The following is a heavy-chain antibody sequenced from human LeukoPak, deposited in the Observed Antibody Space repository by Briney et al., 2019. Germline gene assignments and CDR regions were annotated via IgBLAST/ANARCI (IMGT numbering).Heavy chain of an antibody. D-gene: IGHD6-13*01. Sequence: AGGSLRLSCAASGIIFSRHTMHWVRQAPGKGLQWVALISYDGSNEYFADSVKGRFTISRDNSRNTLSLQVNSLRLEDTAVYYCVRSSAAAKYYFDYWGQGTLVTVSS. CDR3: VRSSAAAKYYFDY. CDR2: ISYDGSNE. J-gene: IGHJ4*02. CDR1: GIIFSRHT. V-gene: IGHV3-30-3*01.